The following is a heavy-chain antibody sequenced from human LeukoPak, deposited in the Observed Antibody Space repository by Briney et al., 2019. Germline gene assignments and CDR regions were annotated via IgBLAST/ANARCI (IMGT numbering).Heavy chain of an antibody. CDR1: GFSFGSDW. D-gene: IGHD6-19*01. Sequence: PGGSLRLSCAASGFSFGSDWMSWLRQAPGKGLEWVANIRPDGGEKYYVDSVKGRFIISRDNAKNSLFLQMNSLRAEDTAVYFCARDVSGWSKDWGQGTLVTVSS. CDR2: IRPDGGEK. CDR3: ARDVSGWSKD. V-gene: IGHV3-7*01. J-gene: IGHJ4*02.